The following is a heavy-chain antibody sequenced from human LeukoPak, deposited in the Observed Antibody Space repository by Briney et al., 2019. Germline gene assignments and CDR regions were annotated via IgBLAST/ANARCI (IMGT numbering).Heavy chain of an antibody. Sequence: KPSETLSLTCTVSGYSISSGYYWGWIRQPPGKGLEWIGSIYHSGSTYYNPPLKSRVTISVDTSKNQFSLKLSSVTAADTAVYYCARDCGTSCYDYWGQGTLVTVSS. V-gene: IGHV4-38-2*02. CDR2: IYHSGST. CDR3: ARDCGTSCYDY. D-gene: IGHD2-2*01. CDR1: GYSISSGYY. J-gene: IGHJ4*02.